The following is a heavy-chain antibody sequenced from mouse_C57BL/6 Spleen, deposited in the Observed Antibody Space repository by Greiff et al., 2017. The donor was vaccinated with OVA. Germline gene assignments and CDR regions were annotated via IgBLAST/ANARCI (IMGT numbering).Heavy chain of an antibody. CDR1: GYTFTSYW. V-gene: IGHV1-69*01. J-gene: IGHJ3*01. Sequence: QVQLQQPGAELVLPGASVKLSCKASGYTFTSYWMHWVKQRPGQGLEWIGEIDPSDSYTNYNQKFKGKFTLTVDKSSSTAYMQLSSLTSEDSAVYYCARPVYDGYLAWCAYWGQGTLVTVSA. CDR2: IDPSDSYT. D-gene: IGHD2-3*01. CDR3: ARPVYDGYLAWCAY.